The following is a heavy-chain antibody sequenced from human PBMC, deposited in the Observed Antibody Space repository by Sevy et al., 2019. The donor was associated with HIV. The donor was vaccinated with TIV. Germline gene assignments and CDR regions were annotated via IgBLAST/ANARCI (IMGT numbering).Heavy chain of an antibody. D-gene: IGHD2-2*01. CDR1: GFTFSSYA. CDR2: ISGSGGST. Sequence: GGSLRLSCAASGFTFSSYAMSWVRQAPGKGLEWVSAISGSGGSTYYADSVKGRFTISRDNSKNTLYLQMNSLTADDPAVYYCAKDKNGAQEPGRWRDYYGMDVWGQGTTVTVSS. J-gene: IGHJ6*02. CDR3: AKDKNGAQEPGRWRDYYGMDV. V-gene: IGHV3-23*01.